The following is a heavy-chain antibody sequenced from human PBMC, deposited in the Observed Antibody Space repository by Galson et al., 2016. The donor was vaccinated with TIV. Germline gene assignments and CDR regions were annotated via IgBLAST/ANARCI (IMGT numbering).Heavy chain of an antibody. D-gene: IGHD3-3*01. CDR2: IYPGDSDT. CDR1: GYSFTTFW. J-gene: IGHJ6*02. V-gene: IGHV5-51*01. Sequence: QSGAEVKKPGESLKISCQGSGYSFTTFWVGWVRQMPGKGLEWMGVIYPGDSDTKYSPSFQGQVTISVDRSISTAYLQWKSLKASDTAIYYCARQGSYDFWRAHNTYYYAMDVWGQGTAVVVSS. CDR3: ARQGSYDFWRAHNTYYYAMDV.